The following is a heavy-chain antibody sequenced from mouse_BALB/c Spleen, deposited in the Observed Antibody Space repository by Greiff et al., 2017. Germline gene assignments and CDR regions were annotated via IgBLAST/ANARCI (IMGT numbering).Heavy chain of an antibody. CDR3: ARERGNYDAMDY. V-gene: IGHV5-17*02. CDR2: ISSGSSTI. D-gene: IGHD2-1*01. Sequence: EVQLVESGGGLVQPGGSRKLSCAASGFTFSSFGMHWVRQAPEKGLEWVAYISSGSSTIYYADTVKGRFTISRDNPKNTLFLQMTSLRSEDTAMYYRARERGNYDAMDYWGQGTSVTVSS. CDR1: GFTFSSFG. J-gene: IGHJ4*01.